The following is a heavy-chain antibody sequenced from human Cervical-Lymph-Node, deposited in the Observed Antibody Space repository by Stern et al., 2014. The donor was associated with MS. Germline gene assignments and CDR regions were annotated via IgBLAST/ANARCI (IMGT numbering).Heavy chain of an antibody. V-gene: IGHV3-21*01. D-gene: IGHD5-18*01. CDR1: GFTFSSYS. Sequence: EVPLVESGGGLVKPGGSLRLSCAASGFTFSSYSMNWVRQAPGKGLEWVSSISSTSSYIYYADSVKGRFTISRDNAKNSLYLQMNSLRAEDTAVYYCARDLVDTAMVYNWFDPWGQGTLVTVSS. CDR2: ISSTSSYI. J-gene: IGHJ5*02. CDR3: ARDLVDTAMVYNWFDP.